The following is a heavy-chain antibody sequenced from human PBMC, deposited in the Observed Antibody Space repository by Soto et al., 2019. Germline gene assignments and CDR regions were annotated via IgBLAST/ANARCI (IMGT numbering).Heavy chain of an antibody. D-gene: IGHD3-22*01. Sequence: ASVKVSCKSSGYPFTHYGITWVRQAPGQGLEWMGWISPFNGNTNYGQTLQGRVTLTTDTSTSTVYMELRSLRSDDTAVYYGARDQSFDRSYYYGIDVWGQGTTVTVSS. CDR1: GYPFTHYG. J-gene: IGHJ6*02. CDR2: ISPFNGNT. CDR3: ARDQSFDRSYYYGIDV. V-gene: IGHV1-18*01.